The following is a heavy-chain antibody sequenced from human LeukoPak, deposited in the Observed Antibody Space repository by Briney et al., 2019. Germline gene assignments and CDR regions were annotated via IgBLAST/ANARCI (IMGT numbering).Heavy chain of an antibody. V-gene: IGHV3-7*03. CDR1: GFIFETYW. CDR3: ARKAAGWGVLDH. J-gene: IGHJ4*02. Sequence: SGGCLRLSCAASGFIFETYWMNWVRQVPGGGLEWVANVKHDGSEEYYVESVKGRFIISRDNANKLLYLQMNTLRAEDTAIYYCARKAAGWGVLDHWGQGILVTVSS. D-gene: IGHD3-10*01. CDR2: VKHDGSEE.